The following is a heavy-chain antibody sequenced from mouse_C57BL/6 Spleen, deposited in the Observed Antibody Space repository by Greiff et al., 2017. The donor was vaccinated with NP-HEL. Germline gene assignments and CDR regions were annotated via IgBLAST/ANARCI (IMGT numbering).Heavy chain of an antibody. CDR3: AKDGYGSSYEAWFAY. D-gene: IGHD1-1*01. CDR1: GFSLTSYG. V-gene: IGHV2-2*01. J-gene: IGHJ3*01. Sequence: QVQLKESGPGLVQPSQRLSITCTVSGFSLTSYGVHWVRQSPGKGLEWLGVIWSGGSTDYNAAFISRLSISKDNSKSQVFFKMNSLQADDTAIYYCAKDGYGSSYEAWFAYWGQGTLVTVSA. CDR2: IWSGGST.